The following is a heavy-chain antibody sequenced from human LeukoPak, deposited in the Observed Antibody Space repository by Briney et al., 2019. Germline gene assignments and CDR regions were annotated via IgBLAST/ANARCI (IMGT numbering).Heavy chain of an antibody. CDR1: GYTFTSYY. J-gene: IGHJ4*02. V-gene: IGHV1-46*03. CDR2: INPSGGRT. Sequence: ASVTVSCKASGYTFTSYYMHWVRQAPGQGLEWMGIINPSGGRTSYAQRFQGRVTMTRDTSTSTVYMELSSLRSEDTAMYYCARYDRERGFDYWGQGTLVTVSS. CDR3: ARYDRERGFDY. D-gene: IGHD3-22*01.